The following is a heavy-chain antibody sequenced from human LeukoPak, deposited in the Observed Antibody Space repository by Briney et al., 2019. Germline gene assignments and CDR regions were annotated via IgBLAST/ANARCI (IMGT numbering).Heavy chain of an antibody. V-gene: IGHV4-39*01. CDR2: IDHSGST. D-gene: IGHD3-3*01. J-gene: IGHJ3*02. CDR3: ARSRLEWFASDAFDI. CDR1: GGSISSSRYY. Sequence: SGTLSHTCTVSGGSISSSRYYWAWIRQPPGKGRECIASIDHSGSTNNNPSLKSRVTTSVDTSKNQFSLKLSSVTAADTAVYYCARSRLEWFASDAFDIWGQGTMVAVSS.